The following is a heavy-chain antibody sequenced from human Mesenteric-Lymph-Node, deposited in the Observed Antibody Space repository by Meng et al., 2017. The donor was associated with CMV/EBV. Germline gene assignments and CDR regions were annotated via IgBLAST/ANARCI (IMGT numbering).Heavy chain of an antibody. J-gene: IGHJ4*02. CDR3: ARELTEYYDFWSGARQFDY. CDR1: GFTFSSYW. Sequence: GESLKISCAASGFTFSSYWMSWVRQAPGKGLEWVANIKQDGSEKYYVDSVKGRFTISRDNAKNSLYLQMNSLRAEDTAVYYCARELTEYYDFWSGARQFDYWGQGTLVTVSS. V-gene: IGHV3-7*01. CDR2: IKQDGSEK. D-gene: IGHD3-3*01.